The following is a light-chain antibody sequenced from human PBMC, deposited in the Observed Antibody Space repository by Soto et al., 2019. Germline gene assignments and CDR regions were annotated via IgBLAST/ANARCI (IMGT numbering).Light chain of an antibody. Sequence: EIVLTQSPGTLSLSPGERATLSCRASQSVSSNYLAWYQQKAGQAPRLLIYGSSSRATGIPDRFSGSGSGTDFTLTISRLEPEDFAVYYCQQYGSSGTFGQGTKVEIK. CDR3: QQYGSSGT. J-gene: IGKJ1*01. CDR1: QSVSSNY. V-gene: IGKV3-20*01. CDR2: GSS.